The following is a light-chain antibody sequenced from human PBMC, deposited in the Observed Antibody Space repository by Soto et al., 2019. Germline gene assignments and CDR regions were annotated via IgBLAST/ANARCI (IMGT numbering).Light chain of an antibody. J-gene: IGKJ4*01. V-gene: IGKV3-20*01. CDR2: GAS. CDR1: QSVRTSY. Sequence: EILLTQFPGTLSLSPGERATLSCRASQSVRTSYFAWYQQKPGQAPRLLTFGASSRATGIPDRFSGSGSGTDFTLTISRLEPEDFALYYCQHYGNSPLTFGGGTKVDIK. CDR3: QHYGNSPLT.